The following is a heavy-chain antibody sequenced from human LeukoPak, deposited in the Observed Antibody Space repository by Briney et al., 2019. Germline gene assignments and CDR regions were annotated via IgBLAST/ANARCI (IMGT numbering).Heavy chain of an antibody. CDR3: ARDKSGSYDRYMDV. D-gene: IGHD1-26*01. V-gene: IGHV3-23*01. J-gene: IGHJ6*03. Sequence: PGGSLRLSSAASGFTFSSYGMSWVRQAPGKGLEWVSAISGSGGSTYYADSVKGRFTISRDNANNSLHLQMNSLRAEDTAVYYCARDKSGSYDRYMDVWGTGTTVTVSS. CDR2: ISGSGGST. CDR1: GFTFSSYG.